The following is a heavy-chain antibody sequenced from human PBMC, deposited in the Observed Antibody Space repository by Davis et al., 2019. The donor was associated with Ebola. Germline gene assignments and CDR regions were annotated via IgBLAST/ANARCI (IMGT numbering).Heavy chain of an antibody. Sequence: PGGSLRLSCAASGFTFRYYAMNWVRQAPGKGLEWVSGISGGGGSTYYADSVKGRFTISRDNAKNTLYLQMNSLRGDDTAVYYCARDGGSSSSMGAFDVWGHGTLVAVSS. V-gene: IGHV3-23*01. J-gene: IGHJ3*01. D-gene: IGHD6-6*01. CDR3: ARDGGSSSSMGAFDV. CDR1: GFTFRYYA. CDR2: ISGGGGST.